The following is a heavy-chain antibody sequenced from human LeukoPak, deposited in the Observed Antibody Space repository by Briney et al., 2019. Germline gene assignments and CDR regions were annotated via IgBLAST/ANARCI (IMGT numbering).Heavy chain of an antibody. J-gene: IGHJ4*02. CDR1: GFSFRSYS. D-gene: IGHD1-1*01. Sequence: GGSLRFSCAASGFSFRSYSMDWVRQAPGKGLKWVSSITGSSSYISYADSVKGRFTISRDNAENSLFLQMNSLRPEDTAVYFCARDRLEGGETFDSWGQGTLVTVSS. CDR3: ARDRLEGGETFDS. V-gene: IGHV3-21*01. CDR2: ITGSSSYI.